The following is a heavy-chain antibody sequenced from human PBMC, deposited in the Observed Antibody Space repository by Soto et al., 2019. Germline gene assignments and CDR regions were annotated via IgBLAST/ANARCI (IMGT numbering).Heavy chain of an antibody. J-gene: IGHJ6*02. CDR3: ARALNWGLTKRYGMDV. CDR1: GGTFSSYA. CDR2: IIPIFGTA. V-gene: IGHV1-69*12. Sequence: QVQLVQSGAEVKKPGSSVKVSCKASGGTFSSYAISWVRQAPGQGLEWMGGIIPIFGTANYAQKFQGRVTITAAESTSKAYMELSSLRSEDTAVYYCARALNWGLTKRYGMDVWGQGTTVTVSS. D-gene: IGHD7-27*01.